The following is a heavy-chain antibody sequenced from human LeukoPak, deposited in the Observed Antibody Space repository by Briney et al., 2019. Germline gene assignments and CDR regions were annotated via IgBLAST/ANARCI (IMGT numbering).Heavy chain of an antibody. CDR3: TTAFPSLLWFGEGPAEYFQH. CDR1: GFTFSNAW. D-gene: IGHD3-10*01. Sequence: GGSLRLSCAASGFTFSNAWMSWVRQAPGKGLEWVGRIKSKTDGGTTDYAAPVKGRFTISRDDSKNMLYLQMNSLKTEDTAVYYCTTAFPSLLWFGEGPAEYFQHWGQGTLVTVSS. J-gene: IGHJ1*01. V-gene: IGHV3-15*01. CDR2: IKSKTDGGTT.